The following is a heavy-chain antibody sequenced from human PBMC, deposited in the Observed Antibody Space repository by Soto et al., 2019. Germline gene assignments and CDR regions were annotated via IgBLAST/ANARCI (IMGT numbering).Heavy chain of an antibody. Sequence: GASVKVSCKASGYMFTSYYLHWVRQAPGQGLEWMGWINPFDGSRMFAQSFQGRVTFTRDTSTSTVYMELSGLRSDDTAVYYCSRVDPGETSPFDHWGQGTLVTSPQ. CDR1: GYMFTSYY. CDR3: SRVDPGETSPFDH. CDR2: INPFDGSR. V-gene: IGHV1-46*03. D-gene: IGHD3-10*01. J-gene: IGHJ4*02.